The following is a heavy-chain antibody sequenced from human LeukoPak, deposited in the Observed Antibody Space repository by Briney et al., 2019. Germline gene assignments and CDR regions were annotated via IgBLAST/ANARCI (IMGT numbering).Heavy chain of an antibody. V-gene: IGHV4-59*01. J-gene: IGHJ4*02. Sequence: NASETLSLTCTVSGGSISSYYWSWIRQPPGKGLEWIGYIYYSGSTNYNPSLKSRVTISVDTSKNQFSLKLSSVTAADTAVYYCARFPEYYYDSGGYPDYWGQGTLVTVSS. D-gene: IGHD3-22*01. CDR1: GGSISSYY. CDR2: IYYSGST. CDR3: ARFPEYYYDSGGYPDY.